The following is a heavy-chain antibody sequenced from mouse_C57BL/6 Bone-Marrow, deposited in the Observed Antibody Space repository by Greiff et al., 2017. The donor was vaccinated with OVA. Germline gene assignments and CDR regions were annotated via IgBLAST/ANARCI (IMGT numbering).Heavy chain of an antibody. CDR2: IYPRSGNT. CDR3: ARNKMGYYFDY. CDR1: GYTFTSYG. J-gene: IGHJ2*01. D-gene: IGHD3-1*01. V-gene: IGHV1-81*01. Sequence: QVQLKQSGAELARPGASVKLSCKASGYTFTSYGISWVKQRTGQGLEWIGEIYPRSGNTYYNEKFKGKATLTADKSSSTAYMELRSLTSEDAAVFFYARNKMGYYFDYWGQGTTLTVSS.